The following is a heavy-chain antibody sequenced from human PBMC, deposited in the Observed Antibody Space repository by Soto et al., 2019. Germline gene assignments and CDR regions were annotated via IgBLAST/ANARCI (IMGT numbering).Heavy chain of an antibody. CDR1: GYTFTSYA. D-gene: IGHD1-26*01. Sequence: ASVKVSCKASGYTFTSYAMNWVRQAPGQGLEWMGWINPNSGGTNYAQKFQGWVTMTTDTSISTAYMELSSLRSEDTAVYYCARAVEGSWYYFDYWGQGTLVTVSS. CDR2: INPNSGGT. V-gene: IGHV1-2*04. CDR3: ARAVEGSWYYFDY. J-gene: IGHJ4*02.